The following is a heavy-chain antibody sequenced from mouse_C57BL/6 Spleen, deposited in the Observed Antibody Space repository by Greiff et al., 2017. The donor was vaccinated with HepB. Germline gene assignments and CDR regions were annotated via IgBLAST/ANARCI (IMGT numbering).Heavy chain of an antibody. CDR1: GYTFTSYW. CDR3: ARYYGSSYGGFAY. CDR2: IDPSDSET. V-gene: IGHV1-52*01. Sequence: QVQLQQSGAELVRPGSSVKLSCKASGYTFTSYWMHWVKQRPIQGLEWIGNIDPSDSETHYNQKFKDKATLTVDKSSSTAYMQLSSLTSEDSAVYYCARYYGSSYGGFAYWGQGTLVTVSA. J-gene: IGHJ3*01. D-gene: IGHD1-1*01.